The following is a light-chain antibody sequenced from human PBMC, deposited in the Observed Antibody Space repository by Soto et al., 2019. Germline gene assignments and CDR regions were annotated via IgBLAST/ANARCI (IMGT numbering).Light chain of an antibody. CDR2: GSN. Sequence: QSVLTQPPSASGTPGQRVTISCSGSNSNIGSNAVNWYQQVPGTAPKLLIYGSNQRPSGVPDRFSASKSGTSASLAISGLQSEDEADYYCAAWDDSLSSGVFGGGTKLTVL. J-gene: IGLJ3*02. CDR1: NSNIGSNA. CDR3: AAWDDSLSSGV. V-gene: IGLV1-44*01.